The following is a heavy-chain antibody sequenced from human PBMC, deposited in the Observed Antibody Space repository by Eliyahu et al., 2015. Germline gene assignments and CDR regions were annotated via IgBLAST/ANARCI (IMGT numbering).Heavy chain of an antibody. CDR2: MNPXSXXX. CDR3: ASVEDYGTQDYYYGMDV. Sequence: QVQLVQSGAEVKKPGASVKVSCKASGYTFTSYDINWVRQATGQGLXXMGWMNPXSXXXGYAQKXQGRVTMTRNTSISTAYMELSSLRSEDTAVYYCASVEDYGTQDYYYGMDVWGQGTTVTVSS. V-gene: IGHV1-8*01. D-gene: IGHD4-17*01. J-gene: IGHJ6*02. CDR1: GYTFTSYD.